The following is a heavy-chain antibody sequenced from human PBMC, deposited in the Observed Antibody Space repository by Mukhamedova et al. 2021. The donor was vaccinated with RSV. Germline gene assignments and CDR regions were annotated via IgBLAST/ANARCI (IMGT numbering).Heavy chain of an antibody. D-gene: IGHD1-26*01. Sequence: GFTFSSYSMNWVRQAPGKGLECVSFISGSSNYVYYADSVKGRFTISRDNAKNSLYLQMNSLRAEDTAVHYCAKPIVGASGDSWG. V-gene: IGHV3-21*06. CDR1: GFTFSSYS. CDR3: AKPIVGASGDS. J-gene: IGHJ5*01. CDR2: ISGSSNYV.